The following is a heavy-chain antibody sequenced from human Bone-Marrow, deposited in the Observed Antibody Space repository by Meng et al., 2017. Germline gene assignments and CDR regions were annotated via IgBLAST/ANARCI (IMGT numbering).Heavy chain of an antibody. V-gene: IGHV4-39*07. J-gene: IGHJ4*02. CDR2: IYYSGST. CDR1: GGSISSSSYY. CDR3: ASWIYSCGWQ. D-gene: IGHD6-19*01. Sequence: QLQLQDSGPGMVKPSETLSLTCTVAGGSISSSSYYWGWIRQPPGKGLEWIGSIYYSGSTYYNPSLKSRVTIAIDKSKNQFSLKLSSVTAADTAVYYCASWIYSCGWQWGQGALVTVSS.